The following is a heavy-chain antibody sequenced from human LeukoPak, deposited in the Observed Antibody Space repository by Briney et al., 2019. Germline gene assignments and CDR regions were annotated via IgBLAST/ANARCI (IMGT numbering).Heavy chain of an antibody. J-gene: IGHJ4*02. CDR3: AKGTGYTSSSGSVLDY. Sequence: SGGSLRLSCAASGFTFNNYAMNWVRQAPGKGLELVSVISGSGGSTHYADSVKGRFTTSRDNSKDTLYLQMNSLRAEDTAVYYCAKGTGYTSSSGSVLDYWGQGTLVTVSS. CDR2: ISGSGGST. V-gene: IGHV3-23*01. CDR1: GFTFNNYA. D-gene: IGHD6-6*01.